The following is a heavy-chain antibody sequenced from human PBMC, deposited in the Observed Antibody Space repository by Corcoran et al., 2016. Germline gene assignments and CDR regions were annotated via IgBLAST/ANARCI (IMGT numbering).Heavy chain of an antibody. CDR2: IWYDGSNK. Sequence: QVQLVESGGGVVQPGRSLRLSCAASGFTFSSYGMHWVRQAPGKGLEWVAVIWYDGSNKYYADSVKGRFTISRDNSKNTLYLQMNRLRAEDTAVYYGSRDRVVPAALGFYYYYCMDVWGQGTTGTVSS. CDR3: SRDRVVPAALGFYYYYCMDV. J-gene: IGHJ6*02. V-gene: IGHV3-33*01. D-gene: IGHD2-2*01. CDR1: GFTFSSYG.